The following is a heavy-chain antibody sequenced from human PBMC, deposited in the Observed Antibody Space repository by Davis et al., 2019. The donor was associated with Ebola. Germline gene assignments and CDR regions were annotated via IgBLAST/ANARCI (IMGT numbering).Heavy chain of an antibody. V-gene: IGHV4-30-4*01. CDR1: GGSISSGDYY. Sequence: PSETLSLTCTVSGGSISSGDYYWSWIRQPPGKGLEWIGYIYYSGSTYYNPSLKSRVTISVDTSKNQFSLKLSSVTAADTAVYYCARAFLYYGSGSYPNWFDPWGQGTLVTVSS. CDR3: ARAFLYYGSGSYPNWFDP. CDR2: IYYSGST. D-gene: IGHD3-10*01. J-gene: IGHJ5*02.